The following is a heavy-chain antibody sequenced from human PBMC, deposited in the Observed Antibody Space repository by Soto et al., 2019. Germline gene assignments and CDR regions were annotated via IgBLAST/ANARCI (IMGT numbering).Heavy chain of an antibody. CDR1: GGTFSSYA. J-gene: IGHJ6*02. Sequence: QVQLVQSGAEVKKPGSSVKVSCKASGGTFSSYAISWVRQAPGQGLEWMGGIIPIFGTANYAQKFQGRVTITADESTGTAYMGLSSLRSEDKAVYYCASPPSSNRYYYGMDVWGQGTTVTVSS. CDR2: IIPIFGTA. V-gene: IGHV1-69*12. D-gene: IGHD4-4*01. CDR3: ASPPSSNRYYYGMDV.